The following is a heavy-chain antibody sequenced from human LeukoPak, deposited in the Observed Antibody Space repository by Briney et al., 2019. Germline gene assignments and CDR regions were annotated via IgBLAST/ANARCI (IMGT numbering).Heavy chain of an antibody. Sequence: PGGSLRLSCAASGFTVSSNYMSWVRQAPGKGLEWVSVIYSGGSTYYADSVKGRFTISRHNSKNTLYLQMNSLRAEDTAVYYCAYNTYYYDSSGYYSSYRGQGTLVTVSS. CDR2: IYSGGST. D-gene: IGHD3-22*01. V-gene: IGHV3-53*04. CDR3: AYNTYYYDSSGYYSSY. CDR1: GFTVSSNY. J-gene: IGHJ4*02.